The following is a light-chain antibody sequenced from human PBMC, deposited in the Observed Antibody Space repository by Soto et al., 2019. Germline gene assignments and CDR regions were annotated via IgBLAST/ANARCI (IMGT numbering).Light chain of an antibody. CDR3: SSYTTSNTRQIV. CDR1: SSDVCGYNY. V-gene: IGLV2-14*03. J-gene: IGLJ1*01. Sequence: QSVLTQPASVSGSPGQSITISCTGTSSDVCGYNYVSWYQHHPGKAPKLIIYDVSNRPSGVSIRLSGSKSDNTASLTISGLQPEDEADYHCSSYTTSNTRQIVFGTGTKVTVL. CDR2: DVS.